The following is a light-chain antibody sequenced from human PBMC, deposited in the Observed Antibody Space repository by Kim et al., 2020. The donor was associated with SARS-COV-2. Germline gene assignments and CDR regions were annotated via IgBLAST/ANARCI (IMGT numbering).Light chain of an antibody. Sequence: SPGERAALACRASQSVSSTLAWYQQKPGQAPRLLIYGASTRATGIPARFSGSGAGTEFTLTISSLQSEDFAVYYCHQYDKWPLTFGQGTRLEIK. CDR1: QSVSST. CDR2: GAS. V-gene: IGKV3-15*01. CDR3: HQYDKWPLT. J-gene: IGKJ5*01.